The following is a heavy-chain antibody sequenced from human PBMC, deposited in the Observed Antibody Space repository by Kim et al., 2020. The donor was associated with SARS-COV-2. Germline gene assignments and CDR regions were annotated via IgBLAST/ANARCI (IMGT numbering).Heavy chain of an antibody. CDR1: GGSFSGYY. D-gene: IGHD1-26*01. CDR2: INHSGST. CDR3: ARGGFNSGSYTLMRDFQH. J-gene: IGHJ1*01. V-gene: IGHV4-34*01. Sequence: SETLSLTCAVYGGSFSGYYWSWIRQPPGKGLEWIGEINHSGSTNYNPSLKSRVTISVDTSKNQFSLKLSSVTAADTAVYYCARGGFNSGSYTLMRDFQHWGQGTLVTVSS.